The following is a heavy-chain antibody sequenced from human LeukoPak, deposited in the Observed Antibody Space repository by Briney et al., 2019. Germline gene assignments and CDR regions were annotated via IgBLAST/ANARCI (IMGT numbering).Heavy chain of an antibody. Sequence: SETLSLTCTVSGGSISSSSYYWGWIRQPPGKGLEWIGSIYYSGSTYYNPSLKSRVTISVDTSKNQFSLKLSSVTAADTAVYYCASFYCSGGSCYQYYYYYYRDVWGKGTTVTISS. V-gene: IGHV4-39*01. CDR3: ASFYCSGGSCYQYYYYYYRDV. CDR2: IYYSGST. CDR1: GGSISSSSYY. J-gene: IGHJ6*03. D-gene: IGHD2-15*01.